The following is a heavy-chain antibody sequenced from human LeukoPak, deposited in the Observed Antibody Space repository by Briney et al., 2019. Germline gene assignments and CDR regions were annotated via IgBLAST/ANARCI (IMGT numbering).Heavy chain of an antibody. D-gene: IGHD6-19*01. CDR1: GGTFSSYA. CDR2: IIPILGIA. J-gene: IGHJ4*02. V-gene: IGHV1-69*04. Sequence: GSSVKVSCKASGGTFSSYAISWVRQAPGQGLEWMGRIIPILGIANYAQKFQGRVTITADKSTSTAYMELSSLRSEDTAVYYCARSRAVAGMNYFDYWGQGTLVTVSS. CDR3: ARSRAVAGMNYFDY.